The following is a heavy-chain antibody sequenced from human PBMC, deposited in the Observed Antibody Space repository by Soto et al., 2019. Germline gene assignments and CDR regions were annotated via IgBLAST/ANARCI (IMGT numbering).Heavy chain of an antibody. J-gene: IGHJ4*02. CDR1: GGTFSSYT. CDR3: ARSQGDYLLYFDY. CDR2: IIPILGIA. D-gene: IGHD4-17*01. V-gene: IGHV1-69*02. Sequence: GASVKVSCKASGGTFSSYTISWVRQAPGQGLEWMGRIIPILGIANYAQKFQGRVTITADKSTSTAYMELSSLRSEDTAVYYCARSQGDYLLYFDYWGQGTLVTVSS.